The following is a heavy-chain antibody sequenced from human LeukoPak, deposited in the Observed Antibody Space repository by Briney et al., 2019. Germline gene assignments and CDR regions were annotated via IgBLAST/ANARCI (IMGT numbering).Heavy chain of an antibody. CDR1: GFTFSDHY. D-gene: IGHD3-10*01. CDR2: VRNKANSYTT. Sequence: GGSLRLSCAASGFTFSDHYIDWVRQAPGKGLEWVARVRNKANSYTTDYAASVKGRFTISRDDSKNSLYLQMNRLKTEDTDVYFCIRGKGGSGNYYPFDYWGQGTLVTVSS. J-gene: IGHJ4*02. CDR3: IRGKGGSGNYYPFDY. V-gene: IGHV3-72*01.